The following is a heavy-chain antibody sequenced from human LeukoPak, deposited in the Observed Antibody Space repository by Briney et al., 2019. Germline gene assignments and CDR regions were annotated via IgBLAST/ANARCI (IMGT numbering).Heavy chain of an antibody. D-gene: IGHD2/OR15-2a*01. Sequence: SGGSLRLSCAASGFTFSSYGMHWVRQAPGKGLEWVAFIRYDGSNKYYADSVKGRFTISRDNSKNTLYLQMNSLRAGDTAVYYCAKDDSALWDLYYWGQGTLVTVSS. CDR3: AKDDSALWDLYY. J-gene: IGHJ4*02. CDR2: IRYDGSNK. V-gene: IGHV3-30*02. CDR1: GFTFSSYG.